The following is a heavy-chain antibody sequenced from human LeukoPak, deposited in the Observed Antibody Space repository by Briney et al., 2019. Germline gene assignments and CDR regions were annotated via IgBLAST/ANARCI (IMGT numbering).Heavy chain of an antibody. V-gene: IGHV1-69*05. CDR2: IIPIFGTA. J-gene: IGHJ4*02. CDR1: GGTFSSYA. D-gene: IGHD3-9*01. CDR3: ARSPYDILTGYYNRYFDY. Sequence: GALVKVSCKASGGTFSSYAISWVRQAPRQGLEWMGGIIPIFGTANYAQKLQGRVTITTDESTSTAYMELSSLRSEDTAVYYCARSPYDILTGYYNRYFDYWGQGTLVTVSS.